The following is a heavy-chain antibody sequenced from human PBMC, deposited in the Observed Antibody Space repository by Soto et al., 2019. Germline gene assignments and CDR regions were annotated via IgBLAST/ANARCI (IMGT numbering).Heavy chain of an antibody. J-gene: IGHJ4*02. CDR1: GFTFSNYG. CDR2: ISSSSSTI. D-gene: IGHD1-1*01. V-gene: IGHV3-48*01. Sequence: EVQLVESGGGLVQPGGSLRLSCEASGFTFSNYGINWVRQAPGKGLEWVSHISSSSSTIYYAESVKGRFSISRENAKNSLYLQLSSLRGEDTDVYYCATSFITTVGTTAWGQGTQVTVSS. CDR3: ATSFITTVGTTA.